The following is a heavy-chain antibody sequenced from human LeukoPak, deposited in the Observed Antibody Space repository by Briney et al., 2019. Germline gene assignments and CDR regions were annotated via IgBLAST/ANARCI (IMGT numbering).Heavy chain of an antibody. J-gene: IGHJ4*02. CDR1: GFTFSSYS. CDR2: ISSISSYI. CDR3: ARDEMTTIDY. D-gene: IGHD5-24*01. Sequence: GGSLRLSCAASGFTFSSYSMNWVRQAPGKGLEWVSSISSISSYIYYADSVKGRFTISRDNAKNSLYLQMNSLRAEDTAVYYCARDEMTTIDYWGQGTLVTVSS. V-gene: IGHV3-21*01.